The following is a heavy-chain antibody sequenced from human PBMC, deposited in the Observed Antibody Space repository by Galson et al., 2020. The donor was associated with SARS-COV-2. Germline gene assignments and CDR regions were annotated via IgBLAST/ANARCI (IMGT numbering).Heavy chain of an antibody. Sequence: SETLSLTCTVSGGSISSDGYYWSWIRQHTGKGLEWIGYIYYSGRTYYNPSLKRRVTISVDTSKNQFSLKLSSVTAADTAVYYCARVCGPRITCVGVVDCCYDRDVWCKGTTVTV. D-gene: IGHD3-3*01. J-gene: IGHJ6*03. V-gene: IGHV4-31*03. CDR3: ARVCGPRITCVGVVDCCYDRDV. CDR2: IYYSGRT. CDR1: GGSISSDGYY.